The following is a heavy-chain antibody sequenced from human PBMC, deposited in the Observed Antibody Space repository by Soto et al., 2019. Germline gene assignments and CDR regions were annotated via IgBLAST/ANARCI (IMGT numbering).Heavy chain of an antibody. CDR1: GYTLTELS. J-gene: IGHJ6*03. CDR2: FDPEDGET. V-gene: IGHV1-24*01. Sequence: ASVKVSCKVSGYTLTELSMHWVRQAPGKGLEWMGGFDPEDGETIYAQKFQGRVTMTEDTSTDPAYMELSSLRSEDTAVHYCATGRIAARPEYYYYYMDVWGKGTTVTVSS. D-gene: IGHD6-6*01. CDR3: ATGRIAARPEYYYYYMDV.